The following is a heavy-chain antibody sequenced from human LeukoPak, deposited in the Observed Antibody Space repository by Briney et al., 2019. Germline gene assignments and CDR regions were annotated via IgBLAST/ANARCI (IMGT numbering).Heavy chain of an antibody. CDR2: IYHSGST. CDR1: GGSISSGGYS. D-gene: IGHD3-10*01. Sequence: SETLSLTCAVSGGSISSGGYSWSWIRQPPGKGLEWIGYIYHSGSTYYNPSLKSRVTISVDRSKNQFSLKLSSVTAADTAVYYCARAFSRYGSGRGAFDIWGQGTMVTVSS. CDR3: ARAFSRYGSGRGAFDI. J-gene: IGHJ3*02. V-gene: IGHV4-30-2*01.